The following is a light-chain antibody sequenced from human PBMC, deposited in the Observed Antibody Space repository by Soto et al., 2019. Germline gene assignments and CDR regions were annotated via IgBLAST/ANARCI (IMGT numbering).Light chain of an antibody. CDR2: EVT. CDR3: SSFVGFSTFGRYV. CDR1: SGDIGSYNR. J-gene: IGLJ1*01. V-gene: IGLV2-23*02. Sequence: QSVLTQPASVSGSPGQSITISCTGTSGDIGSYNRVSWYQHHPGKAPKLIIYEVTDRPSGVSNRFSGSKSDNTASLTISGLQADDEADYYCSSFVGFSTFGRYVFGTGTKLTVL.